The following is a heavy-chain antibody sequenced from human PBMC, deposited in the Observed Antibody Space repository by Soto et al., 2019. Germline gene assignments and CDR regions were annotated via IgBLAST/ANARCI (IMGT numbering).Heavy chain of an antibody. CDR2: INGDGSTT. CDR3: SRPRYDGSGTPFDN. CDR1: GFTFSSYW. J-gene: IGHJ4*02. V-gene: IGHV3-74*01. Sequence: EVQLVESGGGLVQPGGSLRLSCAASGFTFSSYWMHWVRQAPGKGLVWVSGINGDGSTTTYADSVKGRFIISRDNAKNMMYLQMDSLTAEDPAVYYCSRPRYDGSGTPFDNWGQGTLVTVSS. D-gene: IGHD3-22*01.